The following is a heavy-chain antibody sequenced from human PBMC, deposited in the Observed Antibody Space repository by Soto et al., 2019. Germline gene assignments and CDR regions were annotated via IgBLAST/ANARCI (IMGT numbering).Heavy chain of an antibody. J-gene: IGHJ4*02. CDR1: GYSFTNYW. CDR2: IYPGDSVT. Sequence: PGESLKISCKGSGYSFTNYWIAWVRQMPGKGLKWMGIIYPGDSVTGYSPSFQGQVTISADKSISTAYMQWSSLKASDNAMYYCARLSCSSISCYTQSSYYFDYWGQGTLVTVSS. V-gene: IGHV5-51*01. CDR3: ARLSCSSISCYTQSSYYFDY. D-gene: IGHD2-2*02.